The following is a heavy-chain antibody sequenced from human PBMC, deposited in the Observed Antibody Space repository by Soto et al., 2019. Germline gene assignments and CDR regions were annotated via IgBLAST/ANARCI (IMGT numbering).Heavy chain of an antibody. J-gene: IGHJ6*02. CDR3: AKATEPSDFYYYGMDV. CDR2: ISGSGGST. V-gene: IGHV3-23*01. Sequence: GGSLRLSCAASGFTFSSYAMSWVRQAPGKGLEWVSAISGSGGSTYYADSVKGRFTISRDNSKNTLYLQMNSLRAEDTAVYYCAKATEPSDFYYYGMDVWGQGTTVTVSS. CDR1: GFTFSSYA.